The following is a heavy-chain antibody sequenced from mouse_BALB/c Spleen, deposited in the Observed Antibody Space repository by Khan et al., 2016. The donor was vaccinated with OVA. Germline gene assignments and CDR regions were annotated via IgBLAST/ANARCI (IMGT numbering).Heavy chain of an antibody. J-gene: IGHJ2*01. CDR1: GFTFSNYA. CDR2: ISSGGST. CDR3: ASCYGKGGY. D-gene: IGHD2-1*01. Sequence: VQLKESGGGLVKPGGSLKLSCAASGFTFSNYAMSWVRQTPEKRLEWVASISSGGSTYYSDSVKGRFTIYGDNARNIQYLQMSSLRYEDTAMYCCASCYGKGGYWGEGTTLTVSS. V-gene: IGHV5-6-5*01.